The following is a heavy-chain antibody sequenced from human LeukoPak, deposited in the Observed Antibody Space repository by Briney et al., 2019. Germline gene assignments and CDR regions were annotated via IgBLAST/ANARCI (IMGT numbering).Heavy chain of an antibody. CDR1: GFTFGDYA. CDR2: ISYDGSNK. Sequence: GGSLRLSCTASGFTFGDYAMHWVRQAPGKGLEWVAVISYDGSNKYYADSVKGRFTISRDNSKNTLYLQMNSLRAEDTAVYYCARGNPAWFDPWGQGTLVTVSS. CDR3: ARGNPAWFDP. J-gene: IGHJ5*02. V-gene: IGHV3-30-3*01.